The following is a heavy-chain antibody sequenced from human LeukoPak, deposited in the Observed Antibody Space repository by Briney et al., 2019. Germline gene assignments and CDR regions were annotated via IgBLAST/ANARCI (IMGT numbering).Heavy chain of an antibody. V-gene: IGHV1-18*01. J-gene: IGHJ4*02. CDR3: ARNKSGSSGWYSYFDY. D-gene: IGHD6-19*01. CDR2: ISAYNVNT. Sequence: ALVRVSCKASGYTFTSYGISWVRQAPGHGLEWMGWISAYNVNTNYATKLQARVTMARDTSISTAYMQLSRLRSDDTAVYYCARNKSGSSGWYSYFDYWGQGTLVTVSS. CDR1: GYTFTSYG.